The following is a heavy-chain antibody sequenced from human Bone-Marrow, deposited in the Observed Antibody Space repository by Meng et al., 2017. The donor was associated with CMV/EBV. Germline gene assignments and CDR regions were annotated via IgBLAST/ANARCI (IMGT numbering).Heavy chain of an antibody. D-gene: IGHD3-16*01. CDR3: ARGRGPSLRPFDL. J-gene: IGHJ2*01. CDR2: IYYSGST. V-gene: IGHV4-39*01. CDR1: GGSISSSSYY. Sequence: SETLSLTCTVSGGSISSSSYYWGWIRQPPGKGLEWIGSIYYSGSTYYNPSLKSRVTISVDTSKNQFSLKLSSVTAADTAVYYCARGRGPSLRPFDLWGRGTLVTVSS.